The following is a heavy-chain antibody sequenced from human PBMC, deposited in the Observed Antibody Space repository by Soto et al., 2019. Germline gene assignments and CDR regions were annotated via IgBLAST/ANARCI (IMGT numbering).Heavy chain of an antibody. J-gene: IGHJ5*02. CDR1: GDSVSNKSAA. CDR2: TYYRSKWFN. Sequence: PSQTLSLTCVISGDSVSNKSAAWNWIRQSPSRGLEWLGRTYYRSKWFNDYAIFVKSRITIKPDTSKNQISLQLNSVTPEDTAVYYCARDPGGFLEWFDPWGQGTLVTVSS. D-gene: IGHD3-3*01. V-gene: IGHV6-1*01. CDR3: ARDPGGFLEWFDP.